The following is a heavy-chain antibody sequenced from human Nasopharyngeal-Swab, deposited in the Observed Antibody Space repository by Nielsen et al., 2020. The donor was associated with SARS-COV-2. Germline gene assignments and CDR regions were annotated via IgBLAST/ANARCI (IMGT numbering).Heavy chain of an antibody. J-gene: IGHJ4*02. Sequence: SETLSLTCAVYGGSFSGYYWSWIRQPPGKGLEWIGEINHSGSTNYNPSPKSRVTISVDTSKNQFSLKLSSVTAADTAVYYCARGVTMVRGVIRKAGDYFDYWGQGTLVTVSS. D-gene: IGHD3-10*01. CDR3: ARGVTMVRGVIRKAGDYFDY. V-gene: IGHV4-34*01. CDR1: GGSFSGYY. CDR2: INHSGST.